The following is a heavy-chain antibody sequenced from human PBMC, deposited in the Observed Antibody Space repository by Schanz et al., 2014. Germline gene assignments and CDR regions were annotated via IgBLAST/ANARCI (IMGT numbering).Heavy chain of an antibody. J-gene: IGHJ2*01. CDR3: VRVPSRDVSFDL. CDR2: IRPDNGHT. CDR1: GYTFTSYG. V-gene: IGHV1-18*01. D-gene: IGHD3-16*01. Sequence: QVQLVQSGAEVKKPGASVKVSCKASGYTFTSYGINWVRQATGQGLEWMGWIRPDNGHTTYSQKVRDRVIFTTDTSANTAYMELRSLRSDDTAHYYCVRVPSRDVSFDLWGRGTLVTVSS.